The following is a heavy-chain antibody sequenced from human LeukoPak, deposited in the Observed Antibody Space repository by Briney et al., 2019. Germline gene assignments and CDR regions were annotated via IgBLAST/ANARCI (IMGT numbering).Heavy chain of an antibody. D-gene: IGHD5-24*01. V-gene: IGHV3-7*01. CDR2: IRQDGSEK. CDR3: VRDGGDGYNSIDY. J-gene: IGHJ4*02. CDR1: GFTLSRYW. Sequence: PGGSLRLSCVASGFTLSRYWMSWVRQAPGKGLEWVGNIRQDGSEKNYEDSVKGRFTFSGDNAKNSLYLQMNSLRDEDTAVYYCVRDGGDGYNSIDYWGQGTLVTVSS.